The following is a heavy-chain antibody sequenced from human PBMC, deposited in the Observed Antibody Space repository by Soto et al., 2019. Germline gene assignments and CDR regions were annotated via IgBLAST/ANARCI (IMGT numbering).Heavy chain of an antibody. CDR2: ISYSGSA. V-gene: IGHV4-39*01. CDR3: AGLFGDYVSY. D-gene: IGHD4-17*01. CDR1: GGSISGSSYY. J-gene: IGHJ4*02. Sequence: QLQLQESGPGLVKPSETLSLTCTVSGGSISGSSYYWGWIRQPPGKGLEWIGSISYSGSAYYSPSLKSRVTISVDTSKNQFSLTRSSVIAADTAVYYWAGLFGDYVSYWGQGTLVTVSS.